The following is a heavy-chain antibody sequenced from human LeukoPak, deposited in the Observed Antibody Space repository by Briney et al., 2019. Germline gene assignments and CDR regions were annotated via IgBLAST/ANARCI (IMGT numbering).Heavy chain of an antibody. CDR3: ASLLGYCSSTSCAYGMDV. J-gene: IGHJ6*02. V-gene: IGHV1-18*01. D-gene: IGHD2-2*01. CDR1: GYTFTSYG. Sequence: ASVKVSCKASGYTFTSYGISWVRQAPGQGLEWMGWISAYNGNTNYAQKLQGRVTMTTDTSTSTAYMELRSLRSEDTAVYYCASLLGYCSSTSCAYGMDVWGQGTTVTVSS. CDR2: ISAYNGNT.